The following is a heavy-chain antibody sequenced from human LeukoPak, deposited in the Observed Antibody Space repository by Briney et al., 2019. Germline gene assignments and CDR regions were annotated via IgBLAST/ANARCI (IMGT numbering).Heavy chain of an antibody. V-gene: IGHV3-13*01. CDR3: LRDCNNIRCSGARMDV. D-gene: IGHD2/OR15-2a*01. CDR2: IGTVGDT. J-gene: IGHJ6*02. Sequence: GESLRLSCAASGFTFSNYDMHWVRQATGKGLEWVSSIGTVGDTYYSDSVKGRFTISRENAKNSWYLQTSSLRAGDTAVYYCLRDCNNIRCSGARMDVWGQGTTVIVSS. CDR1: GFTFSNYD.